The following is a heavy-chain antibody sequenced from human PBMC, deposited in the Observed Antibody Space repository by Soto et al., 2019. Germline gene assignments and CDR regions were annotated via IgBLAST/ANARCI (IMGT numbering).Heavy chain of an antibody. J-gene: IGHJ5*02. D-gene: IGHD3-9*01. Sequence: QVQLQESGPGLVKASQTLSLTCTVSGASVGSGGYYWSWIRQVPGKGLEWIGYIKYSGTTHYSPSLKSRVNISFDKSKNQVFLNPRFVTGADTAVYFCARDVRDTGYSYWFDPWGQGILVTVST. V-gene: IGHV4-31*03. CDR2: IKYSGTT. CDR1: GASVGSGGYY. CDR3: ARDVRDTGYSYWFDP.